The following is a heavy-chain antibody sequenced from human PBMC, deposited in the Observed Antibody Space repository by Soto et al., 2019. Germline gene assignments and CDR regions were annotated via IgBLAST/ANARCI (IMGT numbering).Heavy chain of an antibody. CDR1: DFSLSSGFYS. Sequence: TLSLTCAVSDFSLSSGFYSLSWIRQPPGKGLEWIGYIYYSGSTYYNPSLKSRVTISVDTPKNQFSLKLSSVTDADTAVYYCARSVFPWGQGTLVTVSS. CDR3: ARSVFP. V-gene: IGHV4-31*11. J-gene: IGHJ5*02. CDR2: IYYSGST.